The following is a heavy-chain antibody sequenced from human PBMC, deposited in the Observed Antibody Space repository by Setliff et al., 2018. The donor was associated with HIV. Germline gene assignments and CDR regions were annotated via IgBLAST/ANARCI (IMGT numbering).Heavy chain of an antibody. CDR3: ARGRGARFLPIKIFDY. CDR1: GGSFSGYY. CDR2: INHSGST. Sequence: PSETLSLTCAVYGGSFSGYYWSWIRQPPGKGLEWIGEINHSGSTNYNPSLKSRVTISVDTSTNQVSLTLSSVTAADTAVYYCARGRGARFLPIKIFDYWAQGALVTVSS. J-gene: IGHJ4*02. D-gene: IGHD3-10*01. V-gene: IGHV4-34*01.